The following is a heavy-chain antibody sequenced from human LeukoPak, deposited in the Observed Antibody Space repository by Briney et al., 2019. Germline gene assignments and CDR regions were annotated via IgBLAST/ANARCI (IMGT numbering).Heavy chain of an antibody. CDR3: ARATTPHDYYFDY. CDR2: INPNSGGT. J-gene: IGHJ4*02. D-gene: IGHD1-1*01. V-gene: IGHV1-2*04. CDR1: GYTFTGYY. Sequence: WASVKVSCKASGYTFTGYYMHWVRQAPGQGLEWMGWINPNSGGTNYAQKFQGWVTMTRDTPISTAYMELSRLRSDDTAVYYCARATTPHDYYFDYWGQGTLVTVSS.